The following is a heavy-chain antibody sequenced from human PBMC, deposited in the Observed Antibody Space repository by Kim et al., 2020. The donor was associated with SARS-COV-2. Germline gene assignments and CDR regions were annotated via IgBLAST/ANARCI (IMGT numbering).Heavy chain of an antibody. CDR1: GFTFSSYW. J-gene: IGHJ3*02. Sequence: GGSLRLSCAASGFTFSSYWMSWVRQAPGKGLEWVAKIKQDGSEKYYVDFVKCRFTISRDNAKNSLYLQMNSLRAEDTAVYYCAREGIAAADAFDIWGQGTMVTVSS. D-gene: IGHD6-13*01. CDR2: IKQDGSEK. CDR3: AREGIAAADAFDI. V-gene: IGHV3-7*01.